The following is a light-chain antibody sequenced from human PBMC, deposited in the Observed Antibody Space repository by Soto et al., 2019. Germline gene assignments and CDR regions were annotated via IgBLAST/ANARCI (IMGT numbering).Light chain of an antibody. V-gene: IGKV3-15*01. J-gene: IGKJ5*01. CDR1: QSVASN. Sequence: EIVMTQSPATLSVSPGERATLSCRASQSVASNLAWYQQKPGQAPRLLIYGASHRATGISARFSGSGSGTEFTLTISSLQSDDFAVSSSQQYNNLSPITFRQGTRLEIE. CDR3: QQYNNLSPIT. CDR2: GAS.